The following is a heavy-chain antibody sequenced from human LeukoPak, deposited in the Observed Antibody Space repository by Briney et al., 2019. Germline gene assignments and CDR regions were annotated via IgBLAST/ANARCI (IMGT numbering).Heavy chain of an antibody. J-gene: IGHJ5*02. CDR1: EFTISSNY. CDR2: IYSGGTT. D-gene: IGHD1-26*01. Sequence: GGSLRLSCVASEFTISSNYMSWVRQAPRKGLEWVSIIYSGGTTYYADSVKGRFTVSRDNSKNTLYLQMNSLRAEDTAVYYCARLGGGNYNWFDPWGQGTLVTVSS. CDR3: ARLGGGNYNWFDP. V-gene: IGHV3-53*01.